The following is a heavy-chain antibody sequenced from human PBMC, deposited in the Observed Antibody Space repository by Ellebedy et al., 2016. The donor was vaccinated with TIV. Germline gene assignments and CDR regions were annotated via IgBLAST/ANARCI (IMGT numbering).Heavy chain of an antibody. CDR3: ARGYSYEFDY. Sequence: AASVTVSCKTSGYIFTTYAMHWVRQAPGQSLEWMGWINLGIGDTKYSQNFQGRLTITSDASASTVYMELSSHRSGDTAVYFCARGYSYEFDYWGQGTLVTVSS. CDR1: GYIFTTYA. J-gene: IGHJ4*02. V-gene: IGHV1-3*01. CDR2: INLGIGDT. D-gene: IGHD5-18*01.